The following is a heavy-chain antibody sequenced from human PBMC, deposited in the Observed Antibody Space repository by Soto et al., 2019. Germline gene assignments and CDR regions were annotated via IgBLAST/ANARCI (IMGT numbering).Heavy chain of an antibody. J-gene: IGHJ6*02. CDR1: GGTFSSYA. CDR3: ARDQILRDGNSYYSGMAV. V-gene: IGHV1-69*01. CDR2: IIPIFGTA. Sequence: QVQLVQSGAEVKKPGSSVKVSCKASGGTFSSYAISWVRQAPGQGLEWMGGIIPIFGTANYAQKFQGRVTITAHESTSTASMELSSLRSEDTAVYSCARDQILRDGNSYYSGMAVWGQGTTVTVSS.